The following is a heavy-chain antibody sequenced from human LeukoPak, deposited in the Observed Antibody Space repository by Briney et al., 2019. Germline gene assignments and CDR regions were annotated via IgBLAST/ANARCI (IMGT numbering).Heavy chain of an antibody. CDR1: EYTSTGSY. CDR2: INPNSGGT. CDR3: ATGTTGFFDY. D-gene: IGHD1-7*01. V-gene: IGHV1-2*02. J-gene: IGHJ4*02. Sequence: ASVKVSCKASEYTSTGSYIHWLRQAPGQGPEWMGWINPNSGGTNYAQKFQGRVTMTRDTSINTANMELNSLTSDDTAVYYCATGTTGFFDYWDQGTLVTVSS.